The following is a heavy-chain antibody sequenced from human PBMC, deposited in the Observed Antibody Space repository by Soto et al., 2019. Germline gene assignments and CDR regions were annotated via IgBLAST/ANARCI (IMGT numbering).Heavy chain of an antibody. J-gene: IGHJ6*02. V-gene: IGHV1-69*04. D-gene: IGHD3-10*01. CDR2: IIPILGIA. CDR3: AREYYYGSGSYGMDV. Sequence: ASVKVSCKASGGTFSSYTISCVRQAPGQGLEWMGRIIPILGIANYAQKFQGRVTITADKSTSTAYMELSSLRSEDTAVYYCAREYYYGSGSYGMDVWGQGTTVTVSS. CDR1: GGTFSSYT.